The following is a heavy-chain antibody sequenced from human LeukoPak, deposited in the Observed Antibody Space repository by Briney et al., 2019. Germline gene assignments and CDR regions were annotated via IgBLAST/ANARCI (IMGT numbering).Heavy chain of an antibody. CDR3: AREESGYCSGGSCYSSSGIDY. J-gene: IGHJ4*02. CDR2: IIPIFGTA. CDR1: GGTFSSYA. V-gene: IGHV1-69*01. Sequence: SSVKVSCKASGGTFSSYAISWVRQAPGQGLEWMGGIIPIFGTANYAQKFQGRVTITADESTSTAYMELSSLRSEDTAVYYCAREESGYCSGGSCYSSSGIDYWGQGTLVTVSS. D-gene: IGHD2-15*01.